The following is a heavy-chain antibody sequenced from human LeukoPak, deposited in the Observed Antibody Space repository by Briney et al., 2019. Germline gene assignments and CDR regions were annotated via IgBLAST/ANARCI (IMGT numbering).Heavy chain of an antibody. J-gene: IGHJ3*02. V-gene: IGHV3-20*04. Sequence: GGSLRLSCAASGFTFSSYSMNWVRQAPGKGLEWVSGINWNGGSTGYADSVKGRFTISRDNAKNSLYLQMNSLRAEDTALYYCARDRVYYYDSSGYYVNDAFDIWGQGTMVTVSS. CDR3: ARDRVYYYDSSGYYVNDAFDI. CDR1: GFTFSSYS. D-gene: IGHD3-22*01. CDR2: INWNGGST.